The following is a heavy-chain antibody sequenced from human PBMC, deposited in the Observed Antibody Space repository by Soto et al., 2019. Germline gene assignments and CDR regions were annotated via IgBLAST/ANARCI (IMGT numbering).Heavy chain of an antibody. CDR3: AKDGVAHIPLYTSGSSYDH. Sequence: GVSLRLSCAASGFIFSSYAMSWVRQAPGKGLEWVSAISGSDGSTYYADSVKGRFTISRDNSRNTLYLQMNSLRAEDTAVYYCAKDGVAHIPLYTSGSSYDHWGQGTLVTVSS. D-gene: IGHD3-22*01. J-gene: IGHJ4*02. CDR2: ISGSDGST. CDR1: GFIFSSYA. V-gene: IGHV3-23*01.